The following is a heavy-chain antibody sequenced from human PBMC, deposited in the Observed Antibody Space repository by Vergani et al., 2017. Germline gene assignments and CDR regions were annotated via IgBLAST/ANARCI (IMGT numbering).Heavy chain of an antibody. D-gene: IGHD3-22*01. CDR3: ASTYYYDSSGPSAFDI. CDR2: IYPGDSDT. J-gene: IGHJ3*02. V-gene: IGHV5-51*01. Sequence: EVQLVQSGAEVKKPGESLKISCKGSGYSFTSYWIGWVRQMPGKGLEWMGIIYPGDSDTRYSPSFQGRVTISADKSISTAYLQWSSLKASDTAMYYCASTYYYDSSGPSAFDIWGQGTMVTVSS. CDR1: GYSFTSYW.